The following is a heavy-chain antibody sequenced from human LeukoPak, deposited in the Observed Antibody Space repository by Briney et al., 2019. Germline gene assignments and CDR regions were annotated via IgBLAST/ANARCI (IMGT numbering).Heavy chain of an antibody. CDR1: GYTFTGYY. V-gene: IGHV1-18*04. Sequence: GASVKVSCKASGYTFTGYYMHWVRQAPGQGLEWMGWISPNNGNTNYAQILQGRLTMTTDTSTNTVYMELRSLRPDDTAVYYCARDRNSGTYYYSDYWGQGTLVTVSS. CDR2: ISPNNGNT. CDR3: ARDRNSGTYYYSDY. D-gene: IGHD1-26*01. J-gene: IGHJ4*02.